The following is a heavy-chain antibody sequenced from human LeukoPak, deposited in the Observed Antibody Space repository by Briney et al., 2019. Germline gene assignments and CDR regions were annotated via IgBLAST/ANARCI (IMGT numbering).Heavy chain of an antibody. Sequence: FETLPLTCTVSGGSISTHYWTWIRQPPGKGLEWIGYIYYSGRTNYNPSLKSRVTMSLDTSKNQFSLKLSSVTAADTAVYYCARDYGGNSGFDYWGQGT. CDR1: GGSISTHY. J-gene: IGHJ4*02. CDR3: ARDYGGNSGFDY. CDR2: IYYSGRT. V-gene: IGHV4-59*11. D-gene: IGHD4-23*01.